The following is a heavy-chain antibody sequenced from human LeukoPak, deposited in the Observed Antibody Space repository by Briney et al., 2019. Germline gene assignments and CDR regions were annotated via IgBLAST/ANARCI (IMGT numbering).Heavy chain of an antibody. D-gene: IGHD2-8*01. J-gene: IGHJ6*02. V-gene: IGHV1-18*01. Sequence: ASVKVSCKASGYTFTSYGISWVRQAPGQGLEWMGWISAYNGNTNYAQKLQGRVTMTTDTSTCTAYMELRSLRSDDTAVYYCARAPGDIVLMVYARTYYYYGMDVWGQGTTVTVSS. CDR1: GYTFTSYG. CDR3: ARAPGDIVLMVYARTYYYYGMDV. CDR2: ISAYNGNT.